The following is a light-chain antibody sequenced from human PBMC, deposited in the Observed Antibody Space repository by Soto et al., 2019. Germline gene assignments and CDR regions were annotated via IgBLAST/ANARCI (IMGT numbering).Light chain of an antibody. Sequence: EIVMTQSPVTLSVSPGERVTLSCRASQSVGNNLAWYQQKPGQAPRPLIFGISSRATGIPARFSGTGSGTESSLTISRLQSEDFAVYYCQQYNDWPLTFGGGTKVDIK. V-gene: IGKV3-15*01. CDR3: QQYNDWPLT. CDR2: GIS. J-gene: IGKJ4*01. CDR1: QSVGNN.